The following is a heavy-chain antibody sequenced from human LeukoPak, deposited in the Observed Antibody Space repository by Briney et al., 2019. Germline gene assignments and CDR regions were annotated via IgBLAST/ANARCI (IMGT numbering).Heavy chain of an antibody. CDR3: AKYGNSGWVIDN. CDR2: IYYTGGT. D-gene: IGHD6-19*01. CDR1: GGSIGTNY. V-gene: IGHV4-59*08. Sequence: PSETLSLTCTVSGGSIGTNYWTWIRQPPGKGLEYIGYIYYTGGTNYNPSLKSRVTISVVTSKNQFSLKLSSVTAADTAVYFCAKYGNSGWVIDNWGQGTLVTVSS. J-gene: IGHJ4*02.